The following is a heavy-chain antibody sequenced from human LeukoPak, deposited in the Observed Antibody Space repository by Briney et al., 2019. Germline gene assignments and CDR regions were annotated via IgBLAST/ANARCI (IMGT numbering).Heavy chain of an antibody. J-gene: IGHJ6*02. CDR3: AKGLHGGVGYGVDV. V-gene: IGHV3-23*01. Sequence: GGSLRLSCKASGFTFSNYAMTWVRQAPGKGLEWVSSISGTGGRTYPADSVKGRFTISRDNSKNTLYLQMKNLRVERTAVYYCAKGLHGGVGYGVDVWGQGTTVSVSS. D-gene: IGHD3-16*01. CDR1: GFTFSNYA. CDR2: ISGTGGRT.